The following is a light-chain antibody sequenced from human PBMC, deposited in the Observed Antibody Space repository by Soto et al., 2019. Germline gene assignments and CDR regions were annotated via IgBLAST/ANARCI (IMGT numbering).Light chain of an antibody. V-gene: IGLV1-40*01. CDR1: SSNIGAGYD. J-gene: IGLJ1*01. CDR3: QSYDSSLSGYV. CDR2: DNN. Sequence: QSVLTQPPSVSGAPGRRVTISCTGSSSNIGAGYDVHWYQQYPGTAPKLLIYDNNDRPSGVPDRFSGSRSGTSASLALTGLQAEDEADYYCQSYDSSLSGYVFGAGTKVTVL.